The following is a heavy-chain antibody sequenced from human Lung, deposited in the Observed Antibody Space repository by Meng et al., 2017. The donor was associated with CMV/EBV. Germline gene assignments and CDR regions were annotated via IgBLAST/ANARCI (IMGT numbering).Heavy chain of an antibody. Sequence: GGSLGLXCAASGFSFSDYAMHWVRQAPGKGLEWVTFNRHDGTNKYYAESVKGQFTISRDNSKSTLYLHMNRLRPEDTAVYYCAKGERQFCSSFNCHYQYYGMDVXGQGXTVTVSS. CDR3: AKGERQFCSSFNCHYQYYGMDV. V-gene: IGHV3-30*02. J-gene: IGHJ6*02. D-gene: IGHD3-3*01. CDR2: NRHDGTNK. CDR1: GFSFSDYA.